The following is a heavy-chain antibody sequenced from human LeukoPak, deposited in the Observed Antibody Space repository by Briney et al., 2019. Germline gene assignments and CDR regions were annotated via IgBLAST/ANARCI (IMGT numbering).Heavy chain of an antibody. CDR1: GFTFSSYA. V-gene: IGHV3-23*01. D-gene: IGHD6-19*01. Sequence: GGSLRLSCAASGFTFSSYAMSWVRQAPGKGLEWVSSISGGGGSTYYADSVKGRFTISRDNSKNTLYLQMNFLRAEDTAVYYCAQVRSGWYGESSDYWGQGTLVTVSS. J-gene: IGHJ4*02. CDR2: ISGGGGST. CDR3: AQVRSGWYGESSDY.